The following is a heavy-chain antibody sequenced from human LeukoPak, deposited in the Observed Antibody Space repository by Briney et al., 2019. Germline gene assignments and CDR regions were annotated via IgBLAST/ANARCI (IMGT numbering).Heavy chain of an antibody. CDR3: ARGVGSGYTDD. V-gene: IGHV4-39*07. CDR2: IYSSGST. Sequence: PSETLSLTCTVSGGSISSSGYYWGWIRQSPGKGLEWIGSIYSSGSTYYTPSLQSRLIMSVDTSKNQFSLELSSVTAADTAVYYCARGVGSGYTDDWGQGTLVTVFS. J-gene: IGHJ4*02. D-gene: IGHD3-22*01. CDR1: GGSISSSGYY.